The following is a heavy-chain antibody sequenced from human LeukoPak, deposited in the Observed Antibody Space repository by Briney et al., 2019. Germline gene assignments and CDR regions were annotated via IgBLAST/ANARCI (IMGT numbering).Heavy chain of an antibody. V-gene: IGHV3-66*01. D-gene: IGHD3-10*01. CDR2: IYSGARP. CDR3: VRAINSGSSS. Sequence: GGSLRLSCAASEFSISDNHMNWIRQAPGKGLEWVSVIYSGARPYYTDSVKGRFFISRDNSKNTVYLQMNSLRAVDTAVYYCVRAINSGSSSWGQGTLVSVSS. J-gene: IGHJ4*02. CDR1: EFSISDNH.